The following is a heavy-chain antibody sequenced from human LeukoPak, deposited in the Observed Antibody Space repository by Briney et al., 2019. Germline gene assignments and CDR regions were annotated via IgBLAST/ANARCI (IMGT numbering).Heavy chain of an antibody. V-gene: IGHV4-59*01. CDR1: GGSISSYY. J-gene: IGHJ6*04. D-gene: IGHD6-19*01. CDR3: ARDLGIAVAGNYYYYGMDV. Sequence: SETLSLTCTVSGGSISSYYWSWIRQPPGKGLEWIGYIYYSGSTNYNPSLKSRVTISVDTSKNQFSLKLSSVTAADTAEYYCARDLGIAVAGNYYYYGMDVWGKGTTVTVSS. CDR2: IYYSGST.